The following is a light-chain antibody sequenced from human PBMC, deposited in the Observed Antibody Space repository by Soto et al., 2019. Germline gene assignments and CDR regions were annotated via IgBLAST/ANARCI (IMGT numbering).Light chain of an antibody. J-gene: IGKJ4*01. V-gene: IGKV3-15*01. Sequence: EIVMTQSPATLSVSPGERATLSCRASQSVSSNLAWYQQKPGQAPRLLIYGAFTRATGIPARFSGSGSGTEFTLTISSLQPEDFAVYYCQQYNNWPPLTFGGGTKVEIK. CDR1: QSVSSN. CDR3: QQYNNWPPLT. CDR2: GAF.